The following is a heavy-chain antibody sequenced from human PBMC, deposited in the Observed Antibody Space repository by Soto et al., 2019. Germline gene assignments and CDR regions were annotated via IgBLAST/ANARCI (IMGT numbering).Heavy chain of an antibody. CDR2: INTDGTGT. CDR1: GFTFSSDW. CDR3: AREYCSSTSCLNWFDP. V-gene: IGHV3-74*01. D-gene: IGHD2-2*01. J-gene: IGHJ5*02. Sequence: GGSLRLSCAASGFTFSSDWLHWVRQPPGKGLEWVSRINTDGTGTSYADSVKGRFTISRDNARNTLYLQMNNLRAEDTAIYYCAREYCSSTSCLNWFDPWGQGTLVTVSS.